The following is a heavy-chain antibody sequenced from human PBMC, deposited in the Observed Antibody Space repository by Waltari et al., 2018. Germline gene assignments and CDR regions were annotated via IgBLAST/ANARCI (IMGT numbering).Heavy chain of an antibody. Sequence: QLVESGGGLVKPGSSLRLSCAASGFSFSDYNMHWRRRAPGKGLEWVSSISSKSTYIYYADSGRGRFSISRDNAENSLFLQMNNLRGEDTAVYYCARDTIFYGSGSYDPWGQGTRVTVSS. J-gene: IGHJ5*02. V-gene: IGHV3-21*01. D-gene: IGHD3-10*01. CDR1: GFSFSDYN. CDR2: ISSKSTYI. CDR3: ARDTIFYGSGSYDP.